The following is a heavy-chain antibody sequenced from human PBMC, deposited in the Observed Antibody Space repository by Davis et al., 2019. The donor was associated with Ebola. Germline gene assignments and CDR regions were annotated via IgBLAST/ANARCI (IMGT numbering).Heavy chain of an antibody. CDR3: ARRDDSSGYYHPWPFGFDY. D-gene: IGHD3-22*01. V-gene: IGHV5-51*01. CDR1: GYSFTSYW. Sequence: PGGSLRLSCKGSGYSFTSYWIGWVRQMPGKGLEWMGIIYPGDSDTSYSPSFQGQVTISADKSISTAYLQWSSLKASDTAMYYCARRDDSSGYYHPWPFGFDYWGQGTLVTVSS. J-gene: IGHJ4*02. CDR2: IYPGDSDT.